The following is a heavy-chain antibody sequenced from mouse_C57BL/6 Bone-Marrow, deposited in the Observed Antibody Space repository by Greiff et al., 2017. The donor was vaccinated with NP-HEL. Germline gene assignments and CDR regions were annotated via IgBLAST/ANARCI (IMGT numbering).Heavy chain of an antibody. CDR3: AREGDYDLSWFAY. CDR1: GYSFTGYY. Sequence: VQLQQSGPELVKPGASVKISCKASGYSFTGYYMNWVKQSPEKSLEWIGEINPSTGGTTYNQKFKAKATLTVDKSSSTAYMQLKSLTSEDSAVYYSAREGDYDLSWFAYWGQGPLVTVSA. CDR2: INPSTGGT. D-gene: IGHD2-4*01. V-gene: IGHV1-42*01. J-gene: IGHJ3*01.